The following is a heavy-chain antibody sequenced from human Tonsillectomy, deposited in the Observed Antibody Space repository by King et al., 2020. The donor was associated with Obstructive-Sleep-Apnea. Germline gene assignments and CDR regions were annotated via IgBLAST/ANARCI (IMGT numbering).Heavy chain of an antibody. D-gene: IGHD2-2*01. CDR3: AKDNHRYGIIVVVPAAMYYYYGMDV. Sequence: VQLVESGGGLVQPGRSLRLSCAASGFTFDDYAMHWVRQAPGKGLEWVSGISWNSGSIGYADSVKGRFTISRDNAKNSLYLQMNSLRAEDTALYYCAKDNHRYGIIVVVPAAMYYYYGMDVWGQGTTVTVSS. CDR2: ISWNSGSI. V-gene: IGHV3-9*01. J-gene: IGHJ6*02. CDR1: GFTFDDYA.